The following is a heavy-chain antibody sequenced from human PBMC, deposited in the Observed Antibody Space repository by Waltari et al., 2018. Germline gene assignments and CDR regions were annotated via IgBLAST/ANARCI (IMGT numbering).Heavy chain of an antibody. J-gene: IGHJ3*02. CDR1: GGSISSSSYY. D-gene: IGHD2-8*01. V-gene: IGHV4-39*01. CDR3: ARPIRRMVYAILPAFDI. Sequence: QLQLQESGPGLVKPSETLSLTCTVSGGSISSSSYYWGWIRQPPGKGLAWFGGIYYSGSTNDNPALKSGVTLSVDTSKNQFSLKLSSVTAADTAVYYCARPIRRMVYAILPAFDIWGQGTMVTVSS. CDR2: IYYSGST.